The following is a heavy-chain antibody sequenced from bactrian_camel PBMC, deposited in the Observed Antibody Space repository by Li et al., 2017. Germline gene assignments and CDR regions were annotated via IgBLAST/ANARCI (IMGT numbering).Heavy chain of an antibody. D-gene: IGHD2*01. CDR3: AADRYPCSPNWTDYTWYVD. V-gene: IGHV3-3*01. CDR2: ICRNDGST. J-gene: IGHJ4*01. Sequence: HVQLVESGGELVQAGGSLRLSCVASGRTYNDHCLAWFRQTPGKDREAVASICRNDGSTEYADSVKGRFAISRDNGKNTVYLQMNDLKPEDTGVYTCAADRYPCSPNWTDYTWYVDRGQGTQVTVS. CDR1: GRTYNDHC.